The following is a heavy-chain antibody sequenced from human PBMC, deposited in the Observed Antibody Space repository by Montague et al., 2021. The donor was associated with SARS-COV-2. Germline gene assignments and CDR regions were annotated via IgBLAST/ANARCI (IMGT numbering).Heavy chain of an antibody. Sequence: SLRLSCAASGFTFSRYAMSWVRQPPGKGPEWVSGIYSGGDKKNCPDSVKGRFTISGDTSKNTLYLEMNSLRAEDTGVYYCARESFGSADSWGQGTLVTVSS. CDR2: IYSGGDKK. V-gene: IGHV3-23*03. CDR3: ARESFGSADS. D-gene: IGHD3-10*01. CDR1: GFTFSRYA. J-gene: IGHJ4*02.